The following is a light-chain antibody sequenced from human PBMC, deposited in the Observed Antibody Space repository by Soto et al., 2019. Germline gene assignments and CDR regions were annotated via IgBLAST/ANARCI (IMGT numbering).Light chain of an antibody. V-gene: IGKV1-16*01. Sequence: IQMTQSPSSLSASVGDRVTITCQASQDINNYLNWYQQKPGKAPQLLIFAASSLQSGVPSRFSGSESGTDFTLTISSLQPDDFATYYCQQYNSYPTFGQGTKVEIK. J-gene: IGKJ1*01. CDR2: AAS. CDR1: QDINNY. CDR3: QQYNSYPT.